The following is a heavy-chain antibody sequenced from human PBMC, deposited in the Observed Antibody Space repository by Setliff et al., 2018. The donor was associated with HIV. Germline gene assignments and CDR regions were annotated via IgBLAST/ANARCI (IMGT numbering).Heavy chain of an antibody. CDR3: ARGGAREYQLLYNYFDP. CDR2: INVGSGDT. V-gene: IGHV1-3*01. CDR1: GYIFTDYY. D-gene: IGHD2-2*01. Sequence: ASVKVSCKASGYIFTDYYLHWVRQAPGQRLQWMGWINVGSGDTKFSQKFQGRVTITRDTTASTAYMVLSSLTSEDTAVYYCARGGAREYQLLYNYFDPWGQGTLVTVSS. J-gene: IGHJ5*02.